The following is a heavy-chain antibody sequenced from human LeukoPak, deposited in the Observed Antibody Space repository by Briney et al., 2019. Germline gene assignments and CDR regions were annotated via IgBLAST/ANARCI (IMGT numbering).Heavy chain of an antibody. CDR1: GFTFSGYG. Sequence: QPGRSLRLSCAASGFTFSGYGMHWVRQAPGKGLEWVAVIWYNGNNKYYADSVKGRFTISKDNSKNTLYLEMNSLRAEDTAVYYCARDSFGGDYHSFDYWGQGTLVTVSS. CDR3: ARDSFGGDYHSFDY. J-gene: IGHJ4*02. V-gene: IGHV3-33*01. D-gene: IGHD2-21*02. CDR2: IWYNGNNK.